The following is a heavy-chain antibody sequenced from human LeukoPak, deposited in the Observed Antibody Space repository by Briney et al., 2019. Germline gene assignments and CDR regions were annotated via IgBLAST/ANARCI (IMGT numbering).Heavy chain of an antibody. V-gene: IGHV1-46*01. Sequence: GASVKVSCKASGYTFTSYYMDWVRQAPGQGLEWMGIINPSGGSTSYAQKFQGRVTMTRDTSTSTVYMELSSLRSEDTAVYYCARDKSGHYYDSSGQLDYWGQGTLVTVSS. CDR1: GYTFTSYY. J-gene: IGHJ4*02. CDR2: INPSGGST. D-gene: IGHD3-22*01. CDR3: ARDKSGHYYDSSGQLDY.